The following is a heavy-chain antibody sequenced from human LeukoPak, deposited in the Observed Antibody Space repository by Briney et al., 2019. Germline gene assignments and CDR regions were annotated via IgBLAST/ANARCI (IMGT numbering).Heavy chain of an antibody. CDR3: ARNTNYFGSGNSFDY. CDR1: GYTFTGYH. CDR2: INPNTGDT. V-gene: IGHV1-2*02. J-gene: IGHJ4*02. D-gene: IGHD3-10*01. Sequence: ASVKVSCKASGYTFTGYHMHWVRQAPGQGLEWVGWINPNTGDTNYAQKFQGRVTMTGDTSIDTAYMELSRLKTDDTAVYYCARNTNYFGSGNSFDYWGQGTLVTVSS.